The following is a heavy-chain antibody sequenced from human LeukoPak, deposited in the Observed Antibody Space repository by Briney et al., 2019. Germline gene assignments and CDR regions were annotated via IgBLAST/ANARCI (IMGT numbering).Heavy chain of an antibody. CDR3: AKDDYYDSSGYWSL. J-gene: IGHJ4*02. D-gene: IGHD3-22*01. V-gene: IGHV3-9*01. Sequence: GRSLRLSCAASGFTFDDYAMHWVRQAPGKGLEWASGISWNSGSIGYADSVKGRFTISRDNAKNSLYLQMNSLRAEDTALYYCAKDDYYDSSGYWSLWGQGTLVTVSS. CDR1: GFTFDDYA. CDR2: ISWNSGSI.